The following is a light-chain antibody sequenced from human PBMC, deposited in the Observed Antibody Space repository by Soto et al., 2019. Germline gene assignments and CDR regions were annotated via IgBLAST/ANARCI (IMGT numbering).Light chain of an antibody. CDR3: QQYYSYPLT. CDR1: QGISSY. CDR2: AAS. V-gene: IGKV1-8*01. Sequence: AIRMTQSPSSFSASTGDRVTITCRASQGISSYLAWYQQKPGKAPKPLIYAASTLQSGVPSRFSGSGSGSDFTLTISCLQSEDFATYYCQQYYSYPLTFLGGTKVEIK. J-gene: IGKJ4*01.